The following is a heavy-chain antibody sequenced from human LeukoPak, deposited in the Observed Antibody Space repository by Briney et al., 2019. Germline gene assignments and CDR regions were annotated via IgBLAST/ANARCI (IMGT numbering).Heavy chain of an antibody. V-gene: IGHV3-21*01. CDR1: GFTFSSSA. CDR3: ARAVNPTYYYDSSGSDFDY. J-gene: IGHJ4*02. D-gene: IGHD3-22*01. Sequence: GGSLRLSCAASGFTFSSSAMSWVRQVPGKGLEWVSSISSSSSYIYYADSVKGRFTISRDNAKNSLYLQMNSLRAEDTAVYYCARAVNPTYYYDSSGSDFDYWGQGTLVTVSS. CDR2: ISSSSSYI.